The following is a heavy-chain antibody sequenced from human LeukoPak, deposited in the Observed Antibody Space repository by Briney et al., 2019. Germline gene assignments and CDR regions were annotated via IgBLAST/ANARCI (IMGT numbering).Heavy chain of an antibody. Sequence: ASXLTFSSFAMTWVRQAPGKGLEXVSGISGSGSTTYYADSVKGRFTISRDNSKNTLYLQMNSLRVEDTAIYYCAKGGRWDYYDSSHWGQGTMVTVSS. D-gene: IGHD3-22*01. V-gene: IGHV3-23*01. CDR2: ISGSGSTT. CDR1: XLTFSSFA. J-gene: IGHJ3*01. CDR3: AKGGRWDYYDSSH.